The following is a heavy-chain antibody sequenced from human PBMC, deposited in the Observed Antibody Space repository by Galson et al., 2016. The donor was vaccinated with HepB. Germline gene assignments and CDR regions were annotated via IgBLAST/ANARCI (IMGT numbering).Heavy chain of an antibody. CDR1: GGSISSSSHY. J-gene: IGHJ4*02. Sequence: LSLTCTVSGGSISSSSHYWGWVRQPPGKGLEWIGSIYYSGTTYYNPSLQSRFTISVDTSKNQFSLKMRSVTAADTATFYCARQGISGAYNNFDYWGQGTLVTVSS. CDR2: IYYSGTT. CDR3: ARQGISGAYNNFDY. D-gene: IGHD4-17*01. V-gene: IGHV4-39*01.